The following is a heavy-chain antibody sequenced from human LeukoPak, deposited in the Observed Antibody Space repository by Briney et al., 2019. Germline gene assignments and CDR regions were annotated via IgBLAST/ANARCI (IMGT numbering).Heavy chain of an antibody. V-gene: IGHV4-34*01. D-gene: IGHD3-3*01. CDR1: GGSFSGYY. J-gene: IGHJ6*03. Sequence: SETLSLTCAVYGGSFSGYYWSWIRQPPGKGLEWIGEINHSGSTNYNPSLKSRVTISVDTSKNQFSLKLSSVTAADTAVYYCARAPYYDFWSGYYTGYMHVWGKGATVTVSS. CDR3: ARAPYYDFWSGYYTGYMHV. CDR2: INHSGST.